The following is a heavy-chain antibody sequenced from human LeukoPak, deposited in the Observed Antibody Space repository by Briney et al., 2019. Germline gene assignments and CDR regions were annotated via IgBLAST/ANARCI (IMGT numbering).Heavy chain of an antibody. D-gene: IGHD3-3*01. V-gene: IGHV4-59*11. CDR3: ARTYDFWSGYYNWFDP. CDR2: FYYSGST. J-gene: IGHJ5*02. CDR1: GGSISSHY. Sequence: TSETLSLTCTVSGGSISSHYWSWIRQPPGKGLEWIGYFYYSGSTNYNPSLKSRVTISVDTSKNQFSLKLSSVTAADTAVYYCARTYDFWSGYYNWFDPWGQGTLVTVSS.